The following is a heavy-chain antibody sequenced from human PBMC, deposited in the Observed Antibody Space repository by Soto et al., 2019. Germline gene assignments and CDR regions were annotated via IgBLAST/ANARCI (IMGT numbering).Heavy chain of an antibody. D-gene: IGHD3-3*01. CDR2: IYWDDDK. V-gene: IGHV2-5*02. CDR1: GFSLTTSGVG. Sequence: QITLNESGPTQVNPRQTLTLTCTFSGFSLTTSGVGVGWIRQSPGKAPERLALIYWDDDKLYSPSLKSRLTITKDTSKNQVVLTMADLDPADTATYYCAHRVLRTVFGLVTTTAIYFDFWGQGTPVAVSS. CDR3: AHRVLRTVFGLVTTTAIYFDF. J-gene: IGHJ4*02.